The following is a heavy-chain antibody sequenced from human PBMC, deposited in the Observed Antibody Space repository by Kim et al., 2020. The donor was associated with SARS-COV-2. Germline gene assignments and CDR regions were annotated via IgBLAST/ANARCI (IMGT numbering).Heavy chain of an antibody. Sequence: GGSLRLSCAVSGFTFSPNWMYWVRQVPGEGLVWVSCVNGDGSSTTYADSVQGRFTISRDNAKNTVYLQMNSLRAEDTAVYYCASAVHGDKPLWCQETLGTVSS. CDR2: VNGDGSST. J-gene: IGHJ4*02. D-gene: IGHD4-17*01. CDR1: GFTFSPNW. CDR3: ASAVHGDKPL. V-gene: IGHV3-74*01.